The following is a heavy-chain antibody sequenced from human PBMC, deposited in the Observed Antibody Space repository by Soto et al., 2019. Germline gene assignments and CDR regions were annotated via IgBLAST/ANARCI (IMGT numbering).Heavy chain of an antibody. CDR3: ARDSTRNTIFGVAKYYNDY. CDR1: GGTFSGYY. D-gene: IGHD3-3*01. Sequence: QVQLQQWGAGQLKPSETLSLTCAVYGGTFSGYYWNWIRQPPGKGLEWIGEINHSGSTNYNPSLKSRVTILVDTSKNQFSLNVSSVSAADTAVYYCARDSTRNTIFGVAKYYNDYWGQGNLITVSS. J-gene: IGHJ4*02. V-gene: IGHV4-34*01. CDR2: INHSGST.